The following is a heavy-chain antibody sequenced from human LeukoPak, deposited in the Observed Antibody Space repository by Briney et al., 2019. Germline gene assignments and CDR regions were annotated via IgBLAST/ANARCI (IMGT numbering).Heavy chain of an antibody. CDR2: ISGSGGST. V-gene: IGHV3-23*01. D-gene: IGHD1-14*01. Sequence: PGGSLRLSCAASGFTFSSYAMSWVRQAPGKGLEWVSAISGSGGSTYYADSVKGRFTISRDNAKNSVYLQMNSLRAEDTAIYYCVKDRNWAFENWGQGILVTVSS. CDR3: VKDRNWAFEN. J-gene: IGHJ4*02. CDR1: GFTFSSYA.